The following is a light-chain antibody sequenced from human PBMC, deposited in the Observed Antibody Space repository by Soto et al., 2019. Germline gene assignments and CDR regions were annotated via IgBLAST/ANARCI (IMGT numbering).Light chain of an antibody. Sequence: QSVLTQPASVSGSPGQSITISCTGTSSDVGSYNLVSWYQQHPGKAPKLMIYEGSKRPPGVSNRFSGSKSGNTASLTISGLQAEDEADYYCCSYAGSSTHVFGTGTKLTVL. CDR3: CSYAGSSTHV. CDR1: SSDVGSYNL. J-gene: IGLJ1*01. CDR2: EGS. V-gene: IGLV2-23*01.